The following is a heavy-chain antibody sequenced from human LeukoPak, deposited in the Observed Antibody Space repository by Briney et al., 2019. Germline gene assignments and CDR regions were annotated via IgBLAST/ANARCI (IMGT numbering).Heavy chain of an antibody. CDR2: INHSGST. CDR1: GGSFSGYY. CDR3: ARGGYYDSSGYYDHDY. D-gene: IGHD3-22*01. J-gene: IGHJ4*02. Sequence: SETLSLTCAVYGGSFSGYYRSWIRQSPGKGLEWIGEINHSGSTNYNPSLKSRVTISVDTSKNQLSLKLSSVTAADTAVYYCARGGYYDSSGYYDHDYWGQGTLVTVSS. V-gene: IGHV4-34*01.